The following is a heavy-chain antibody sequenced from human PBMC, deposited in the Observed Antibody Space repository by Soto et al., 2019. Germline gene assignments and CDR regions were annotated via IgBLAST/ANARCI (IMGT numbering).Heavy chain of an antibody. J-gene: IGHJ4*02. CDR2: VSFDGSNK. Sequence: QVQLVESGGGVVQPGRSLRLSCAASGFTFSTHAMLWVRQAPGKGLECVAIVSFDGSNKYYADSVKGRFTISRDNSKNTLYLPMSGLTPEDTAFYYCARDQTGITTAGGGRIDHWGQGTLVTVSS. CDR3: ARDQTGITTAGGGRIDH. V-gene: IGHV3-30-3*01. CDR1: GFTFSTHA. D-gene: IGHD6-13*01.